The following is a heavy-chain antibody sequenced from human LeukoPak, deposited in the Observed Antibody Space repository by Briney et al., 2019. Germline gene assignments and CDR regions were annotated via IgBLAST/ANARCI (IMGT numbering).Heavy chain of an antibody. J-gene: IGHJ4*02. CDR2: ISGSGGST. CDR3: AKGLSDAMIVVVITS. D-gene: IGHD3-22*01. V-gene: IGHV3-23*01. Sequence: PGGSLRLSCAASGFTFSSYAMSWVRQAPGKGLEWVSAISGSGGSTYYADSVEGRFTISRDNSKNTLYLQMNSLRAEDTAVYYCAKGLSDAMIVVVITSWGRGTLVTVSS. CDR1: GFTFSSYA.